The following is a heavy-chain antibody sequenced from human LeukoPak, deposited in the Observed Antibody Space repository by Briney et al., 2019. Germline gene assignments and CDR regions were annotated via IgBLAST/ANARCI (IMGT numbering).Heavy chain of an antibody. J-gene: IGHJ4*02. V-gene: IGHV3-21*01. CDR2: ISSSSSYI. Sequence: GGSLRLSRAASGFTFSSYSMNWVRQAPGKGLEWVSSISSSSSYIYYADSVKGRFTISRDNAKNSLYLQMNSLRAEDTAVYYCARFIMVQGVDYWGQGTLVTVSS. CDR1: GFTFSSYS. D-gene: IGHD3-10*01. CDR3: ARFIMVQGVDY.